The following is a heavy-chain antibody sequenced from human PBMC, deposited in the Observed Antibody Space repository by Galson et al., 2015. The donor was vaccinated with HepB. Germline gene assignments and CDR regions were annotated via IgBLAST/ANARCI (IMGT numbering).Heavy chain of an antibody. CDR2: IYYSGST. D-gene: IGHD4-17*01. CDR1: GGSISSYY. V-gene: IGHV4-59*01. J-gene: IGHJ5*02. Sequence: SETLSLTCTVSGGSISSYYWSWIRQPPGKGLEWIGYIYYSGSTNYNPSLKSRVTISVDTSKNQFSLKLSSVTAADTAVYYCARGIRGMTTVTHWFDPWGQGTLVTVSP. CDR3: ARGIRGMTTVTHWFDP.